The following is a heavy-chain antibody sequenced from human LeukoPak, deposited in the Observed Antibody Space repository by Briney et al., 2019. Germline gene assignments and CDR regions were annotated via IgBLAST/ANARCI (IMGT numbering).Heavy chain of an antibody. CDR3: ARQTGGSYGDFDY. CDR1: GGSISSYY. V-gene: IGHV4-59*08. CDR2: IYYSGST. Sequence: PSETLSLTCTVSGGSISSYYWSWIRQPPGKGLEWIGYIYYSGSTNYNPSLKSRVTISVDTSKNQFSLKLSSVTAADTAVYYCARQTGGSYGDFDYWGQGTLVTVSS. D-gene: IGHD5-18*01. J-gene: IGHJ4*02.